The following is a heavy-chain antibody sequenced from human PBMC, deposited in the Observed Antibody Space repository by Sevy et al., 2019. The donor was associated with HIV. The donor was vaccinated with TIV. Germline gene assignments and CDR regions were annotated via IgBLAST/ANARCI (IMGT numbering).Heavy chain of an antibody. CDR2: ISWNSANI. CDR1: GFTFSDYY. J-gene: IGHJ4*02. V-gene: IGHV3-9*01. CDR3: AKDRAESGYSSTAFDS. D-gene: IGHD6-13*01. Sequence: GGSLRLSCAASGFTFSDYYMSWIRQAPGKGLEWVSGISWNSANIDYADPVKGRFTISRDNAKNSLYPQMNSLRAEDTAFYYCAKDRAESGYSSTAFDSWGQGTLVTVSS.